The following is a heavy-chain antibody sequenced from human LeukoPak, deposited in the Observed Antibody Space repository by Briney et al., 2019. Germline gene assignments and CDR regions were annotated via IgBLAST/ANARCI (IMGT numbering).Heavy chain of an antibody. D-gene: IGHD6-6*01. CDR2: IYHSGST. CDR3: ASSSIAARRYYYYYYMDV. Sequence: PSETLSLTCAVSGYSISSGYYWGWIRQPPGKGLEWIGSIYHSGSTYYNPSLKSRVTISVDTSKNQLSLKLSSVTAADTAVYYCASSSIAARRYYYYYYMDVWGKGTTVTVSS. CDR1: GYSISSGYY. J-gene: IGHJ6*03. V-gene: IGHV4-38-2*01.